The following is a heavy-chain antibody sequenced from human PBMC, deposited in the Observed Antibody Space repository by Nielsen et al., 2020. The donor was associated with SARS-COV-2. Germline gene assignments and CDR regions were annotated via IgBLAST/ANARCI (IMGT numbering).Heavy chain of an antibody. Sequence: SETLSLTCTVSGGSMSNSNYYWGWIRQPPGRGLEWIGGIHYTGSTYYNPSLTSRATISVDTSKKQFSLRLSSVTAADTAVYYCARQSRWLANFDCWGQGTLVTVSS. CDR1: GGSMSNSNYY. V-gene: IGHV4-39*01. CDR3: ARQSRWLANFDC. CDR2: IHYTGST. D-gene: IGHD6-19*01. J-gene: IGHJ4*02.